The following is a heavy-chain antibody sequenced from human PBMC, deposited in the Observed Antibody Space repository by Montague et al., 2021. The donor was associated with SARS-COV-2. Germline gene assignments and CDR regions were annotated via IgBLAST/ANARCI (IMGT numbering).Heavy chain of an antibody. Sequence: PALVKPTQTLTLTCTFSGFSLSTSGMCVSWIRQPPGKALEWLALIDWDDDKYYSTSLKTRLTISKDTSKNQVVLTMTNMDPVDTATYYCARFHGPRLWFGGYYGMDVWGQGTTVTVSS. J-gene: IGHJ6*02. V-gene: IGHV2-70*01. CDR1: GFSLSTSGMC. D-gene: IGHD3-10*01. CDR3: ARFHGPRLWFGGYYGMDV. CDR2: IDWDDDK.